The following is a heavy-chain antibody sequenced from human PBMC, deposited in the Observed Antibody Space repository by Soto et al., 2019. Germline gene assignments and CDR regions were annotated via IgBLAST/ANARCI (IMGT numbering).Heavy chain of an antibody. CDR1: GYTFTSYD. CDR2: MNPNSGNT. D-gene: IGHD5-12*01. CDR3: ARASRDGYNYHPLSMDY. V-gene: IGHV1-8*01. Sequence: QVQLVQSGAEVKKPGASVKVSCKASGYTFTSYDINWVRQATGQGLEWMGWMNPNSGNTGYAQKFQGRVTMTRXSSXSXAYMELSSLRSEDTAVYYCARASRDGYNYHPLSMDYWGQGTLVTVSS. J-gene: IGHJ4*02.